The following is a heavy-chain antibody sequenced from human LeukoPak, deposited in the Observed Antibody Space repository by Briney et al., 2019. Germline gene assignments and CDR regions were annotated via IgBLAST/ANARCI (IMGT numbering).Heavy chain of an antibody. D-gene: IGHD5-18*01. CDR2: IYYSGST. Sequence: SETLSLTCTVSGGSISSYYWSWIRQPPGKGLEWIGYIYYSGSTNYNPSLKSRVTISVDTSKNQFSLKLSSVTAADTAVYYCARGADTAMVELFDYWGQGTLVTVSS. V-gene: IGHV4-59*01. J-gene: IGHJ4*02. CDR3: ARGADTAMVELFDY. CDR1: GGSISSYY.